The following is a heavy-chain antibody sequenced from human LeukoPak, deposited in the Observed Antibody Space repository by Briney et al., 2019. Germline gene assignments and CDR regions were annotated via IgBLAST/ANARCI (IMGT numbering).Heavy chain of an antibody. CDR2: INHSGST. J-gene: IGHJ4*02. Sequence: SETLSLTCAVYGGSFSGYYWSWIRQPPGKGLEWIGEINHSGSTNYNPSLKSRVTISVDTSKNQFSLKLSSVTAADTAVYYRARRSSGSYLSDFDYWGQGTLVTVSS. V-gene: IGHV4-34*01. CDR1: GGSFSGYY. CDR3: ARRSSGSYLSDFDY. D-gene: IGHD1-26*01.